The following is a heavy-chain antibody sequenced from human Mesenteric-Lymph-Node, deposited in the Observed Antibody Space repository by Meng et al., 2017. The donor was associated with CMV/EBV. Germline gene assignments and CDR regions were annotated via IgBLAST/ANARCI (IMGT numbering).Heavy chain of an antibody. CDR3: ARDSEYSSSSKYFEY. Sequence: GESLKISCAASGFTITNHYMTWVRQAPGKGLEWVSSITSTSIYMYYADSVKGRFTISRDNAKNSVFLQMNGLRAEDTALYYCARDSEYSSSSKYFEYWGQGTLVTVSS. CDR2: ITSTSIYM. V-gene: IGHV3-21*01. J-gene: IGHJ4*02. CDR1: GFTITNHY. D-gene: IGHD6-6*01.